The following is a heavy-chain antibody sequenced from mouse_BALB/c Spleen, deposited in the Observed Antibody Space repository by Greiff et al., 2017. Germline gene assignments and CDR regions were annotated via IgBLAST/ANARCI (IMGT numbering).Heavy chain of an antibody. J-gene: IGHJ3*01. V-gene: IGHV1S56*01. D-gene: IGHD2-4*01. CDR3: ARGITTGPLPSFAY. Sequence: QVQLQQSGPELVKPGASVRISCKASGYTFTSYYIHWVKQRPGQGLEWIGWIYPGNVNTKYNEKFKGKATLTADKSSSTAYMQLSSLTSEDSAVYFCARGITTGPLPSFAYWGQGTLVTVSA. CDR1: GYTFTSYY. CDR2: IYPGNVNT.